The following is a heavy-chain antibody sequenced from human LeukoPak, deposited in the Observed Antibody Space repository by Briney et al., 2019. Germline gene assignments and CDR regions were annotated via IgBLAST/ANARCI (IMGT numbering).Heavy chain of an antibody. Sequence: ASVKVSCKASGYTFTGYYMHWVRQAPGQGLEWMGWINPNSGGTNYAQKFQGRVTMTRDTSISTAYMELSRLRSDDTAVYYCARGHPDYSSSWDYYYYYYYMDVWGKGTTVTVSS. CDR1: GYTFTGYY. CDR2: INPNSGGT. J-gene: IGHJ6*03. CDR3: ARGHPDYSSSWDYYYYYYYMDV. V-gene: IGHV1-2*02. D-gene: IGHD6-13*01.